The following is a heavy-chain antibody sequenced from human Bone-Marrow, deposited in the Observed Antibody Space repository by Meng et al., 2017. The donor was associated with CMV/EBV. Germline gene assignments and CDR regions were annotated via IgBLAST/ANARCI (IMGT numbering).Heavy chain of an antibody. J-gene: IGHJ4*02. V-gene: IGHV3-48*03. CDR3: ASGDYPFGAFDY. Sequence: GGSLRLSCAASGFTFSSYEMNWVRQAPGKGLEWVSYISSSGSTIYYADSVKGRFTISRDNAKNSLYLQMNSLRAEDTAVYYCASGDYPFGAFDYWGQGTRVTVSS. D-gene: IGHD4-17*01. CDR2: ISSSGSTI. CDR1: GFTFSSYE.